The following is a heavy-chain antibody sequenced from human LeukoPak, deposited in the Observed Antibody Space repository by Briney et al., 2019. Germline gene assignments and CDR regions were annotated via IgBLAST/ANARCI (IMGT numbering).Heavy chain of an antibody. CDR2: INHSGST. Sequence: NPSETLSLTCAAYGGSFSGYYWSWIRQPPGKGLEWIGEINHSGSTNYNPSLKSRVTISVDTSKNQFSLKLSSVTAADTAVYYCARANLYTVRGVIAWHFDLWGRGTLVTVSS. CDR3: ARANLYTVRGVIAWHFDL. CDR1: GGSFSGYY. J-gene: IGHJ2*01. V-gene: IGHV4-34*01. D-gene: IGHD3-10*01.